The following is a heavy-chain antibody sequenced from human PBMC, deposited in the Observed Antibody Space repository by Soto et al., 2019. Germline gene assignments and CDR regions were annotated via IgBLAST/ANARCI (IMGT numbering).Heavy chain of an antibody. CDR1: GGSISSGGYY. CDR2: IYYSGNT. D-gene: IGHD1-1*01. Sequence: QVQLQESGPGLVKPSQTLSLTCTVSGGSISSGGYYWSWIRQHPGKGLEWIGYIYYSGNTYYNPSLESRVTISVDTSQNQFSLKLSSVTAADTAVYYWARANWNDAPFDYWGQGTLVTVSS. CDR3: ARANWNDAPFDY. V-gene: IGHV4-31*03. J-gene: IGHJ4*02.